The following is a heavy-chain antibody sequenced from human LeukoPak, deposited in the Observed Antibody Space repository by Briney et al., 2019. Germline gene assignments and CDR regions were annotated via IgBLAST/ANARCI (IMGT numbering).Heavy chain of an antibody. CDR2: IRYDGSNK. D-gene: IGHD3-3*01. Sequence: PGGSLRLSCAASGFTFSSYGMHWVRQAPGKGLEWVAFIRYDGSNKYYADSVKGRFTISRDNSKNTLYLQMDSLRAEDTAVYYCARQRIRTIFGVVTLDAFDIWGQGTMVTVSS. V-gene: IGHV3-30*02. J-gene: IGHJ3*02. CDR3: ARQRIRTIFGVVTLDAFDI. CDR1: GFTFSSYG.